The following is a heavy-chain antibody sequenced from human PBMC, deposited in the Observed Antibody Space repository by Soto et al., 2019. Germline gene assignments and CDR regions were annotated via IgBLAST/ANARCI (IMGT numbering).Heavy chain of an antibody. CDR2: IYHSGST. CDR3: ARLHGYCISSSCHGHYAMDV. Sequence: SETLSLTCNFSGASISSGDYYWSWIRQPPGKGLEWIGYIYHSGSTYYNPSLNSRVTVSVDTSKNQFSLKVTSVTAADTAVYYCARLHGYCISSSCHGHYAMDVWGQGTTVTVSS. D-gene: IGHD2-2*01. J-gene: IGHJ6*02. CDR1: GASISSGDYY. V-gene: IGHV4-30-2*03.